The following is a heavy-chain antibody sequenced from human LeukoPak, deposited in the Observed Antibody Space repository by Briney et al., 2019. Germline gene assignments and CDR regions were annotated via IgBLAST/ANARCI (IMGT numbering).Heavy chain of an antibody. CDR2: INPDGSER. V-gene: IGHV3-7*03. D-gene: IGHD6-19*01. CDR3: TRDLAAVPGPRMDV. J-gene: IGHJ6*02. CDR1: GFSFSSYY. Sequence: GGSLRLSCAASGFSFSSYYMSWVRQAPGRGLEWVALINPDGSERYYVDSVKGRFTISRDNARNSLYLQMDSLRDDDTAMYFCTRDLAAVPGPRMDVWGQGTTVTVSS.